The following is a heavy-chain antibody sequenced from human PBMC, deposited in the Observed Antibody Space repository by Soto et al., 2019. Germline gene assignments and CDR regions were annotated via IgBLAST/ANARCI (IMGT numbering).Heavy chain of an antibody. CDR1: GGSISSDNW. CDR2: IYHSGNT. J-gene: IGHJ4*02. D-gene: IGHD3-10*01. CDR3: ARDSASVMLRGVFIN. V-gene: IGHV4-4*02. Sequence: SETLSLTCAFSGGSISSDNWWSWVRQPPGKGLEWIGEIYHSGNTNYNPSLKSRVTISVDKSKNQFPPKVTPVTAADKGQFYCARDSASVMLRGVFINWGQGTLVTVSS.